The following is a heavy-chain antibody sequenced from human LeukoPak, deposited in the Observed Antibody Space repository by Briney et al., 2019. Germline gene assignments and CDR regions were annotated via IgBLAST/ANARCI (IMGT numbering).Heavy chain of an antibody. V-gene: IGHV3-21*05. CDR1: AFTFSFYA. CDR2: INSGSSDK. Sequence: PGGSLRFYCAASAFTFSFYAMNWLRHAPGKGLEWVSYINSGSSDKHYTESVRGRFTMSRDNAKETLYLQMDSLRAEDTAVYYCARDTYEPGFIDVWGQGTLVSVSS. CDR3: ARDTYEPGFIDV. D-gene: IGHD3-10*01. J-gene: IGHJ4*02.